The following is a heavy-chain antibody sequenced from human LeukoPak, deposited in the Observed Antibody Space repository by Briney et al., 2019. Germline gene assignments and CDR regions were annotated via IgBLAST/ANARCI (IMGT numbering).Heavy chain of an antibody. Sequence: ASVTVSCKASGGTFSSYAISWVRQAPGQGLEWMGGFDPEDGETIYAQKFQGRVTMTEDTSTDTAYMELSSLRSEDTAVYYCATDQYYYDSSGSPGFDPWGQGTLVTVSS. CDR3: ATDQYYYDSSGSPGFDP. D-gene: IGHD3-22*01. CDR2: FDPEDGET. J-gene: IGHJ5*02. V-gene: IGHV1-24*01. CDR1: GGTFSSYA.